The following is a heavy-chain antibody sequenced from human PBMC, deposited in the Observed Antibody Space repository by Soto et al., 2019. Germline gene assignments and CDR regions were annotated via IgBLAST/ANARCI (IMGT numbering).Heavy chain of an antibody. CDR3: ARPSYGSNGMDV. CDR1: GYSFTSYW. J-gene: IGHJ6*02. D-gene: IGHD3-16*01. V-gene: IGHV5-10-1*01. CDR2: IDPSDSYT. Sequence: SLKISCKGSGYSFTSYWISWVRQMPGKGLEWMGRIDPSDSYTNYSPSFQGHVTISADKSISTAYLQWSSLKASDTARYYCARPSYGSNGMDVWGQGTTVTVSS.